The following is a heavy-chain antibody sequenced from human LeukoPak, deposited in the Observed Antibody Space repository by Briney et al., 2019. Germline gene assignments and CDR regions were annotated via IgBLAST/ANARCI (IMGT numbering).Heavy chain of an antibody. V-gene: IGHV3-21*01. CDR3: AREVYGDYGSFDY. J-gene: IGHJ4*02. CDR2: INSSSGYI. D-gene: IGHD4-17*01. Sequence: GGSLRLSCAASGFTFRNYNMNWVRQAPGKGLEWVSSINSSSGYIYYADSVKGRFTISRDNAKNSLYLQMNSLRAEDTAVYYCAREVYGDYGSFDYWGQGTLVTVSS. CDR1: GFTFRNYN.